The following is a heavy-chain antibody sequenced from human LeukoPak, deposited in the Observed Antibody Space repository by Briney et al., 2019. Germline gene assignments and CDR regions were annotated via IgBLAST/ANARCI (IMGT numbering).Heavy chain of an antibody. V-gene: IGHV3-23*01. CDR2: ISGSGGGT. CDR3: AREQNIRGVIIIVDS. CDR1: GFTFSSYT. Sequence: GGSLRLSCAASGFTFSSYTMTWARQAQGTGLEWVSSISGSGGGTYYADSVKGRFTISRDDSKNTLYLEVNGLRADDTAIYYCAREQNIRGVIIIVDSWGQGTLVTVSS. D-gene: IGHD3-10*01. J-gene: IGHJ4*02.